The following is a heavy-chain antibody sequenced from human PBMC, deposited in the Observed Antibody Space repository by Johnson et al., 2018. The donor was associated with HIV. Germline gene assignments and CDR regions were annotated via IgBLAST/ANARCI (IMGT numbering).Heavy chain of an antibody. V-gene: IGHV3-30*02. Sequence: QVQLVESGGGVVQPGGSLRLSCAASGFTFSSYGMHWVRQAPGKGLEWVAFIRYDGSNKSYADSVKGRFTISRDNSKNTLYLQMNSLRAEDTAVYYCAKDAYDYGDYGAFDIWGQGTMVTVSS. CDR2: IRYDGSNK. CDR1: GFTFSSYG. D-gene: IGHD4-17*01. CDR3: AKDAYDYGDYGAFDI. J-gene: IGHJ3*02.